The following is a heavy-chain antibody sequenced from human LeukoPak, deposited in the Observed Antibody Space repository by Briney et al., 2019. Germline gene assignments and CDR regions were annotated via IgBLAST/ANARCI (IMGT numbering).Heavy chain of an antibody. V-gene: IGHV3-7*01. J-gene: IGHJ4*02. CDR2: IKQDGSNK. CDR1: GFTFSSYW. D-gene: IGHD6-6*01. Sequence: GGSLRLSCAASGFTFSSYWMSWVRQAPGKGLEWVANIKQDGSNKYYADSVKGRFTISRDNSKNTLYLQMNSLRAEDTAVYYCARDPLPGHPYSSSSYYFDYWGQGTLVTVSS. CDR3: ARDPLPGHPYSSSSYYFDY.